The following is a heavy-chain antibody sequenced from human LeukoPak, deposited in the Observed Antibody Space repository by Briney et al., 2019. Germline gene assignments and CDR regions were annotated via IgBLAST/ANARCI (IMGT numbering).Heavy chain of an antibody. CDR2: IHQHGNEK. D-gene: IGHD2-8*01. V-gene: IGHV3-7*01. CDR1: GFTFSNYW. Sequence: GGSLRLSCAASGFTFSNYWMGWVRQSPGKGLEWVASIHQHGNEKYFVDSVRGRFTISRDNAKNSLYLQMSSLRAEDTAVYYCATLNGPLFEYWGQGTLVTVSS. J-gene: IGHJ4*02. CDR3: ATLNGPLFEY.